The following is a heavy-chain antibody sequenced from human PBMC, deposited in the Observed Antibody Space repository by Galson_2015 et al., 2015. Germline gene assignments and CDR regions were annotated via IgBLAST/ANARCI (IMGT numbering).Heavy chain of an antibody. CDR2: INPSGGST. J-gene: IGHJ6*02. CDR1: GYTFTSYY. D-gene: IGHD5-18*01. V-gene: IGHV1-46*01. Sequence: SVKVSCKASGYTFTSYYMHWVRQAPGQGLEWMGIINPSGGSTSYAQKFQGRVTMTRDTSTSTVYMELSSLRSEDTAVYYCARVRRGYSYGLVKYYYGMDVWGQGTTVTVSS. CDR3: ARVRRGYSYGLVKYYYGMDV.